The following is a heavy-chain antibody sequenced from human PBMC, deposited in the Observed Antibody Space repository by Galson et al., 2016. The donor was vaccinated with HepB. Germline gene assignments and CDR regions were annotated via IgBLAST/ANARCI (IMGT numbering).Heavy chain of an antibody. Sequence: SVKVSCKASGYTFTSYGISWVRQAPGQGLEWMGWISAYNGNTNYAQKLQGRATMTTDTSTSTAYMELRSLGSDDTAVYYCASGGGDWSGLLPRPDYYFDYWGQGTLVTVSS. CDR3: ASGGGDWSGLLPRPDYYFDY. D-gene: IGHD2-21*01. CDR1: GYTFTSYG. J-gene: IGHJ4*02. V-gene: IGHV1-18*01. CDR2: ISAYNGNT.